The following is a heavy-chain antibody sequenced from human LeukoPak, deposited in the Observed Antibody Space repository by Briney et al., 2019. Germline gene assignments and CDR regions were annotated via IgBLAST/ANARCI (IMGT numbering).Heavy chain of an antibody. J-gene: IGHJ4*02. V-gene: IGHV1-18*04. D-gene: IGHD1-14*01. CDR2: VSGVNGDT. Sequence: ASVKVSCKASGYTFTGYYMHWVRQAPGQRLEWLGWVSGVNGDTNYAPKFQGRVIMTRDTSTTTAYMELRSLRSDDTAVYFCTTGPYHDLTAYWGQGSLVTVSS. CDR3: TTGPYHDLTAY. CDR1: GYTFTGYY.